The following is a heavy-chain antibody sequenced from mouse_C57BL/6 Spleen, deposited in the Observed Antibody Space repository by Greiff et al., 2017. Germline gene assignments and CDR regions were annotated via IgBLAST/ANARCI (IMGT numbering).Heavy chain of an antibody. V-gene: IGHV3-6*01. D-gene: IGHD1-1*02. CDR1: GYSITSGYY. CDR3: ARWGGSYAMDY. Sequence: EVKLQESGPGLVKPSQSLSLTCSVTGYSITSGYYWNWIRQFPGNKLEWMGYISYDGSNNYNPSLKNRISITRDTSKNQFFLKLNSVTTEDTATYYCARWGGSYAMDYWGQGTSVTVSS. CDR2: ISYDGSN. J-gene: IGHJ4*01.